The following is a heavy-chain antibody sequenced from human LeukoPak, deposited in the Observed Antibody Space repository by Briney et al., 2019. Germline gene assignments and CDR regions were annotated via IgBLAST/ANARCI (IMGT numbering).Heavy chain of an antibody. J-gene: IGHJ6*02. Sequence: ASVKVSCKASGYTFTGYYMHWVRQAPGQGLEWMGWINPNSGGTNYAQKFQGRVTMTRDTSISTAYMELSRLRSDDTAVYYCARDLRYYYGSGLNSRNYGMDVWGQGTTVTVSS. D-gene: IGHD3-10*01. CDR2: INPNSGGT. CDR3: ARDLRYYYGSGLNSRNYGMDV. V-gene: IGHV1-2*02. CDR1: GYTFTGYY.